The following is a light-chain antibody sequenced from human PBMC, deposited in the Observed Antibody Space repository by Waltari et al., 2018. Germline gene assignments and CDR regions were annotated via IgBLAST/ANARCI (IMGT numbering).Light chain of an antibody. Sequence: DIVMTQSPDSLQLSLGERAPSTCKSSLNLLYSINNKNYLAWYQQKPGQSPRLLFYWASIRDSGVPDRFSGSGSGTEFTLTISSLQASDVAVYFCQQYFSIPYTFGPGTKVDIK. CDR1: LNLLYSINNKNY. CDR3: QQYFSIPYT. J-gene: IGKJ3*01. V-gene: IGKV4-1*01. CDR2: WAS.